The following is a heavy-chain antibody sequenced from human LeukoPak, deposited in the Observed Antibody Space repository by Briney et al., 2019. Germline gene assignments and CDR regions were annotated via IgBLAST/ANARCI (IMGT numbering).Heavy chain of an antibody. Sequence: GGSLRLSCAVSGSTFSSYWMNWVRQAPGKGLEWVANINPTGSGKYYVDSVKGRFTISRDNAKNSLYLEMNSLRVGDTAVYYCGRGDPDYWGQGALVTVSS. V-gene: IGHV3-7*01. CDR1: GSTFSSYW. J-gene: IGHJ4*02. CDR3: GRGDPDY. CDR2: INPTGSGK.